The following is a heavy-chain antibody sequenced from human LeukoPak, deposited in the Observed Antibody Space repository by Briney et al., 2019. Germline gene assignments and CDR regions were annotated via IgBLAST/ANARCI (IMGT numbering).Heavy chain of an antibody. CDR3: ARHLAAAGTYSWFDP. V-gene: IGHV4-59*08. CDR1: GGSISSYY. D-gene: IGHD6-13*01. J-gene: IGHJ5*02. CDR2: IYYSGST. Sequence: PSETLSLTCTVSGGSISSYYWSWIRQPAGKGLEWIGYIYYSGSTNYNPSLKSRVTISVDTSKNQFSLKLSSVTAADTAVYYCARHLAAAGTYSWFDPWGQGTLVTVSS.